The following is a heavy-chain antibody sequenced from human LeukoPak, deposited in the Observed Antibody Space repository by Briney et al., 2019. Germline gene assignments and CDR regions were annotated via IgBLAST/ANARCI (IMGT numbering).Heavy chain of an antibody. CDR1: GFTASTNF. CDR2: IKEDGSKK. Sequence: GGSLRLSCAASGFTASTNFMSWVRQAPGKGLEWVANIKEDGSKKSYVDSLKGRFTISRDNAKNSLYLQMDSLRAEDTAVYYCALGGWDYAPQSSSDFDYWGQGTLVTVSS. CDR3: ALGGWDYAPQSSSDFDY. D-gene: IGHD4-17*01. V-gene: IGHV3-7*01. J-gene: IGHJ4*02.